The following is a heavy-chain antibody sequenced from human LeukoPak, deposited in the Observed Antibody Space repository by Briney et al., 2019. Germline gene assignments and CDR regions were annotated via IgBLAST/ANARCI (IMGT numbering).Heavy chain of an antibody. V-gene: IGHV5-51*01. J-gene: IGHJ1*01. D-gene: IGHD2-2*01. CDR1: GYSFTSYW. Sequence: GESLKISCKGSGYSFTSYWIGWVRQMPGKGLEWMGIIYPGDSDTRYSPSFQGQVTISADKSISTAYLQWSSLKASDTAMYYCAGLIVPAAREGYFQHWGQGTLVTVSS. CDR2: IYPGDSDT. CDR3: AGLIVPAAREGYFQH.